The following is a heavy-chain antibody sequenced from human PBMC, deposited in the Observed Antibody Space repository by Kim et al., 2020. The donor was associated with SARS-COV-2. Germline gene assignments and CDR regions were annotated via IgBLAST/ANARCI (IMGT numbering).Heavy chain of an antibody. CDR3: ARGGRITMIRRVGEGWFDP. Sequence: SETLSLTCTVSGGSISIGGYYWSWIRQHPGKGLEWIGYIYYSGSPYYNPSLKSRVTISVDTSKNQFSLKLSSVTAADTAVYYCARGGRITMIRRVGEGWFDPWGQRTLVTVSS. D-gene: IGHD3-22*01. CDR1: GGSISIGGYY. J-gene: IGHJ5*02. CDR2: IYYSGSP. V-gene: IGHV4-31*03.